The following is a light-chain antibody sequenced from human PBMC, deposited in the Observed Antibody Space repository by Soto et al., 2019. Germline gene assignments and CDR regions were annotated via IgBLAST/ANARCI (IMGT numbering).Light chain of an antibody. CDR1: DVVGSN. V-gene: IGKV3-20*01. Sequence: IVLTQSPATLSLSPGEIATLSCRASDVVGSNLAWYQQKPGQAPRLLIYDASNRATGTPARFSGSGSGTDFTLTISRLEPEDFAVYYCQQYGSSPRTFGQGTKVDIK. CDR3: QQYGSSPRT. J-gene: IGKJ1*01. CDR2: DAS.